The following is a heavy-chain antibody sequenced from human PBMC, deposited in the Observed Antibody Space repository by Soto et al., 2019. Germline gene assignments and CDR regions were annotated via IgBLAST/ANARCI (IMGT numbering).Heavy chain of an antibody. D-gene: IGHD3-10*02. J-gene: IGHJ4*02. Sequence: GGSLRLSCAASGFTFSGYAMHWVRQAPGKGLEWVAFMSYDGSDTFYADSVKGRFTISRDNSKNTLFLHMSNLRAEDTAMYYCTIVRVADSALDHWGQGTLVTVSS. CDR3: TIVRVADSALDH. V-gene: IGHV3-30*04. CDR2: MSYDGSDT. CDR1: GFTFSGYA.